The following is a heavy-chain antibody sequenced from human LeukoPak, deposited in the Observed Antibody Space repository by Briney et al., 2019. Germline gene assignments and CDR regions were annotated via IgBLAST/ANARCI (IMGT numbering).Heavy chain of an antibody. V-gene: IGHV3-23*01. J-gene: IGHJ6*03. CDR1: GFTFSSYA. Sequence: GGSLRLSCAASGFTFSSYAMSWVRQAPGKGLEWVSAISGSGGSTYYADSVKGRFTISRDNSKNTLYLQMNSLRAEDTAVYYCAKAGTIFGVVLLGYYYMDVWGKGTTVTVSS. D-gene: IGHD3-3*01. CDR2: ISGSGGST. CDR3: AKAGTIFGVVLLGYYYMDV.